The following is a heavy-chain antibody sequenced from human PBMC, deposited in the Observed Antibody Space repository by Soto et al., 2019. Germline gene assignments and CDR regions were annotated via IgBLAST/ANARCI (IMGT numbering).Heavy chain of an antibody. CDR1: GYPVTAYY. V-gene: IGHV1-2*02. Sequence: QLHLVQSGAVVKKPGASVTVSCSASGYPVTAYYMHWVRQAPGRGLEWMGGINPATGAAKYTQTFQGRVTMTRDTSTSTVFMELSGLVSEDTAVFYWARGGGVGVAGSAAFDMWGQGTLVTVSS. CDR2: INPATGAA. J-gene: IGHJ3*02. CDR3: ARGGGVGVAGSAAFDM. D-gene: IGHD3-3*01.